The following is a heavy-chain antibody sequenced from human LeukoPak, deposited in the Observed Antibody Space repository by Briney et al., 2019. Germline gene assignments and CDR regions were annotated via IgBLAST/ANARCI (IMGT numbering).Heavy chain of an antibody. CDR2: FDPEDGET. CDR1: GYTFTSYG. J-gene: IGHJ4*02. V-gene: IGHV1-24*01. D-gene: IGHD3-10*01. Sequence: ASVKVSCKASGYTFTSYGVSWVRQAPGQGLEWMGGFDPEDGETIYAQKFQGRVTMTEDTSTDTAYMELSSLRSEDTAVYYCATDRILWFGEFEWGQGTLVTVSS. CDR3: ATDRILWFGEFE.